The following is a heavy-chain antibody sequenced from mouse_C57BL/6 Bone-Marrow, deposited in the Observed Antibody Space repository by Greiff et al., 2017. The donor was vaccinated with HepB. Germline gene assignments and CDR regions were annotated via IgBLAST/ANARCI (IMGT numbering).Heavy chain of an antibody. D-gene: IGHD1-1*01. CDR3: AKYPSAVVAHCAMDY. V-gene: IGHV5-17*01. J-gene: IGHJ4*01. Sequence: EVKLVESGGGLVKPGGSLKLSCAASGFTFSDYGMHWVRQAPEKGLEWVAYISSGSSTIYYADTVKGRFTISRDNAKNTLFLQMTSLRSEDTAMYYCAKYPSAVVAHCAMDYWGQGTSVTVSS. CDR2: ISSGSSTI. CDR1: GFTFSDYG.